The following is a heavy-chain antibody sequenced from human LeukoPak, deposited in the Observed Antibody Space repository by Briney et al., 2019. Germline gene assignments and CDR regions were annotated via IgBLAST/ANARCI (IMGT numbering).Heavy chain of an antibody. CDR3: AGQRGYAWSWFDP. J-gene: IGHJ5*02. CDR2: ISADSGNT. Sequence: GASVKVSCKASGYTFNSYGISWVRQAPGQGLEWMGWISADSGNTKYAQKFQGRVTMTTDTSTSTAYMELRSLRSDDTAVCYCAGQRGYAWSWFDPWGQGTLVTVSS. V-gene: IGHV1-18*01. D-gene: IGHD5-12*01. CDR1: GYTFNSYG.